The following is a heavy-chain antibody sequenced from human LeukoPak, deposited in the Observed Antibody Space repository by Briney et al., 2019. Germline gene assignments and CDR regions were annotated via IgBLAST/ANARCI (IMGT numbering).Heavy chain of an antibody. CDR1: GFTFSSYA. J-gene: IGHJ4*02. Sequence: GGSLRLSCAASGFTFSSYAMSWVRQAPGKGLEWVSFIYSGTTHYSDSVKGRFTISRDNSKNTLYLQMNSLRAEDTAVYYCARRAGAYSHPYDYWGQGTLVTVSS. CDR3: ARRAGAYSHPYDY. D-gene: IGHD4/OR15-4a*01. V-gene: IGHV3-23*05. CDR2: IYSGTT.